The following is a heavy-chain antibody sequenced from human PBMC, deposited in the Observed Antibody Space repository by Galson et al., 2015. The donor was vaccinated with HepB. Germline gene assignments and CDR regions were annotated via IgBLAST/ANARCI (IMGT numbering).Heavy chain of an antibody. Sequence: LSLTCTVSGGSISSYYWSWIRQPPGKGLEWIGYIYYSGSTNYNPSLKSRVTISVDTSKNQFSLKLSSVTAADTAVYYCAREEAGYSSGWYIRRGAFDIWGQGTMVTVSS. J-gene: IGHJ3*02. V-gene: IGHV4-59*01. CDR2: IYYSGST. CDR3: AREEAGYSSGWYIRRGAFDI. D-gene: IGHD6-19*01. CDR1: GGSISSYY.